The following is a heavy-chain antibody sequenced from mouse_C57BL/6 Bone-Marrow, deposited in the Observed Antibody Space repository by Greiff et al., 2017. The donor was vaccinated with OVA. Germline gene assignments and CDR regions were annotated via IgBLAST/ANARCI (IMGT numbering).Heavy chain of an antibody. CDR3: KGPEIWFYAMDD. Sequence: VKLVETGGGLVRPGNSLKLSCVTSGFTFSNYRMHWLRQPPGQSLEWIAVITVKSDNSGSNYAESVKGRFAMSRDDTKSRVYLEMNRLREEDTATDFCKGPEIWFYAMDDWGQGTSVTVSS. CDR2: ITVKSDNSGS. CDR1: GFTFSNYR. J-gene: IGHJ4*01. D-gene: IGHD2-2*01. V-gene: IGHV13-2*01.